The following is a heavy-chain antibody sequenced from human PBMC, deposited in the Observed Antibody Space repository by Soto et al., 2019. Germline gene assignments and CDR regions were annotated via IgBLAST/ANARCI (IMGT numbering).Heavy chain of an antibody. J-gene: IGHJ4*02. CDR3: AKDVGGYSGYDSPLFDY. CDR2: ISGSGGST. D-gene: IGHD5-12*01. Sequence: GGSLRLSCAASGFTFSSYAMSWVRQAPGKGLEWVSAISGSGGSTYYADSVKGRFTISRDNSKNTLYLQMNSLRAEDTAVYYCAKDVGGYSGYDSPLFDYWGQGTLVTVSS. V-gene: IGHV3-23*01. CDR1: GFTFSSYA.